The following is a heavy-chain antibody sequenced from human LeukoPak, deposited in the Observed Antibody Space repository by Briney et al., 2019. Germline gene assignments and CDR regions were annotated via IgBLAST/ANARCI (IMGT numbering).Heavy chain of an antibody. D-gene: IGHD3-3*01. J-gene: IGHJ6*03. CDR2: INHSGST. CDR1: GGSFSGYY. CDR3: ARGRITIFGVVIIHPRGSYMDV. Sequence: SEILSLTCAVYGGSFSGYYWSWIRQPPGKGLEWIGEINHSGSTNYNPSLKSRVTISVDTSKNQFSLKLSSVTAADTAVYYCARGRITIFGVVIIHPRGSYMDVWGKGTTVTVSS. V-gene: IGHV4-34*01.